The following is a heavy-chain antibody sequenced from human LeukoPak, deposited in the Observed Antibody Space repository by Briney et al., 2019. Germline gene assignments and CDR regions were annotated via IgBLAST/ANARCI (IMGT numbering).Heavy chain of an antibody. CDR2: IYTSGST. D-gene: IGHD6-13*01. Sequence: SETLSLTCTVSGASISSGRYYWSWIRQPAGKGLEWIGRIYTSGSTDYNPSLKSRVTISLDTYKNQFSLKVRSVTAADTAVYDCARDSPGIAATDTWGQGSLVTVSS. CDR3: ARDSPGIAATDT. J-gene: IGHJ4*02. CDR1: GASISSGRYY. V-gene: IGHV4-61*02.